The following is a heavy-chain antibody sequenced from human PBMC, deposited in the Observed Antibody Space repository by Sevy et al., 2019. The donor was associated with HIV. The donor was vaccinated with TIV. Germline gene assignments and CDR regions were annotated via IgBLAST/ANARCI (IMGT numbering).Heavy chain of an antibody. Sequence: GGSLRLSCAASRFSFNGYDMHWVRQAPGKGLEWVAYIRYDGSNKYYADSVKGRFTISRDDSKNTLYLQMNSLRAEDTALYYCARGTPAFCTGGVCFNWFDPWGQGTLVTVSS. J-gene: IGHJ5*02. CDR2: IRYDGSNK. D-gene: IGHD2-8*02. CDR1: RFSFNGYD. CDR3: ARGTPAFCTGGVCFNWFDP. V-gene: IGHV3-30*02.